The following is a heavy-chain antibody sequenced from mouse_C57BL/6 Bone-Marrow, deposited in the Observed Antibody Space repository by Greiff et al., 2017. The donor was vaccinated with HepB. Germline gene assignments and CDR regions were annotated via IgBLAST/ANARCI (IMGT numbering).Heavy chain of an antibody. CDR2: ISSGGSYT. Sequence: EVKLMESGGDLVKPGGSLKLSCAASGFTFSSYGMSWVRQTPDKRLEWVATISSGGSYTYYPDSVKGRFTISRDNAKNTLYLQMSSLKSEDTAMYYCARHKYYGSSWYFDVWGTGTTVTVSS. D-gene: IGHD1-1*01. J-gene: IGHJ1*03. V-gene: IGHV5-6*01. CDR3: ARHKYYGSSWYFDV. CDR1: GFTFSSYG.